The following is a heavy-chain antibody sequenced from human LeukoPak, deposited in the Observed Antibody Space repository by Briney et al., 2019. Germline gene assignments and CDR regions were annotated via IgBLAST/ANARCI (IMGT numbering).Heavy chain of an antibody. J-gene: IGHJ4*02. CDR3: ARDRYYYDGTLDY. D-gene: IGHD3-22*01. CDR1: GGSISSGSYY. CDR2: IYTSGST. Sequence: SETLSLTRTVSGGSISSGSYYWSWIRQPAGKGLEWIGRIYTSGSTNYNPSLKSRVTISVDTSKNQFSLKLSSVTAADTAVYYCARDRYYYDGTLDYWGQGTLVTVSS. V-gene: IGHV4-61*02.